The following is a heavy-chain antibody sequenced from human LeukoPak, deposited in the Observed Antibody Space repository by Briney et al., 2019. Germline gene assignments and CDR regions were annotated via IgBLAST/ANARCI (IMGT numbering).Heavy chain of an antibody. V-gene: IGHV1-69*01. CDR3: ARSQGSSSWYRSGFDY. J-gene: IGHJ4*02. D-gene: IGHD6-13*01. CDR2: IIPIFGTA. CDR1: GGTFSSYA. Sequence: ASVKVSCKASGGTFSSYAISWVRQAPGQGLEWMGGIIPIFGTANYAQKFQGRVTITADESTSTAYMGLSSLRSEDTAVYYCARSQGSSSWYRSGFDYWGQGTLVTVSS.